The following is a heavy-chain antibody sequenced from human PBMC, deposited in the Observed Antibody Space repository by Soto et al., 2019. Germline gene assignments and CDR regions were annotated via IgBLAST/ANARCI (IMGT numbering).Heavy chain of an antibody. CDR3: ARAQLVAGLIDY. D-gene: IGHD6-19*01. J-gene: IGHJ4*02. V-gene: IGHV1-46*01. CDR1: GYTFTSYY. Sequence: ASVKVSCKASGYTFTSYYMHWVRQAPGQGLEWMGIINPSGGSTSYAQKFQARVTMTRETSTSTVYMELSSLRSEDTAVYYCARAQLVAGLIDYWGQGTLVTVSS. CDR2: INPSGGST.